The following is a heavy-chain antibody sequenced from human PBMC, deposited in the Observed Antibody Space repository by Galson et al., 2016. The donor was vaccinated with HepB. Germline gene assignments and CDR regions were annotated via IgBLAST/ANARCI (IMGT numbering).Heavy chain of an antibody. J-gene: IGHJ3*01. CDR1: GFSFSTSGVG. V-gene: IGHV2-5*02. CDR3: EHRLYHSSNWYDFGMGYAFDV. Sequence: PALVKPTQTLTLTCTFSGFSFSTSGVGVGWIRQPPGKALEWLAFIYWDDDKRYSPSLKNRLTITKDTSKNQVVFTMANMDPVDTATYYCEHRLYHSSNWYDFGMGYAFDVCGQGTMVTVSS. CDR2: IYWDDDK. D-gene: IGHD6-13*01.